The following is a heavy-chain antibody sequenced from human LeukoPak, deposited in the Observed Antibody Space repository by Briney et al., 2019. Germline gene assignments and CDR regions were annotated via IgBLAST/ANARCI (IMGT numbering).Heavy chain of an antibody. CDR1: GGSISSGGYY. CDR2: IYYSGST. V-gene: IGHV4-31*03. Sequence: SETLSLTCTVSGGSISSGGYYWSWIRQHPGKGLEWIGYIYYSGSTYYNPSLKSRVTILVDTSKNQFSLKLSSVTAADTAVYYCARDLKPVVAAYAFDIWGQGTMVTVSS. D-gene: IGHD2-15*01. J-gene: IGHJ3*02. CDR3: ARDLKPVVAAYAFDI.